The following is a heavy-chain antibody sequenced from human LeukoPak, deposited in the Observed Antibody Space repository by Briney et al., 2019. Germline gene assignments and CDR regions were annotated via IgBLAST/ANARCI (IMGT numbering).Heavy chain of an antibody. V-gene: IGHV4-31*03. D-gene: IGHD2-21*02. CDR1: GGSISNGDHY. CDR3: ARGEYCGGDCYQDQAHAFDI. CDR2: IYYSGST. J-gene: IGHJ3*02. Sequence: SETLSLTCTVSGGSISNGDHYWSWIRQHPGKGLEWIGHIYYSGSTYYNPSLKSRVTISVDTSKNQFSLKLSSVTAADTAVYYCARGEYCGGDCYQDQAHAFDIWGQGAMVTVSS.